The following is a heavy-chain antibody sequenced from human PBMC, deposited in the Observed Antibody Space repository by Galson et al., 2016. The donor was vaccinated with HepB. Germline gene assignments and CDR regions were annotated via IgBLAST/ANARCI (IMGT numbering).Heavy chain of an antibody. CDR1: GGSISSSSYY. D-gene: IGHD3-22*01. V-gene: IGHV4-39*01. Sequence: SETLSLTCTVSGGSISSSSYYWGWIRQPPGKGLEWIGSIYYSGSTYYNPSLKSRVTISVDTSKNQLTLKLRSVTAADTAVYYCARLRRKHYYDSSGYSDFDYWGQGTLVTVSS. CDR2: IYYSGST. J-gene: IGHJ4*02. CDR3: ARLRRKHYYDSSGYSDFDY.